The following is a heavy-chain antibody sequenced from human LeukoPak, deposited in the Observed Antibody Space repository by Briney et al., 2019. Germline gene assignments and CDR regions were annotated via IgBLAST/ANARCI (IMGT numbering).Heavy chain of an antibody. CDR2: INTNTGNQ. D-gene: IGHD3-3*01. V-gene: IGHV7-4-1*02. J-gene: IGHJ4*02. CDR3: ARGRRAYDFWSGYYYFDY. CDR1: GYTFTSYA. Sequence: ASVNVSCKASGYTFTSYAMNWVRQAPGQGLEWMGWINTNTGNQTYAQGFTGRFVFSLDTSASTAYLQISSLKAEDTAVYYCARGRRAYDFWSGYYYFDYWGQGTLVTVSS.